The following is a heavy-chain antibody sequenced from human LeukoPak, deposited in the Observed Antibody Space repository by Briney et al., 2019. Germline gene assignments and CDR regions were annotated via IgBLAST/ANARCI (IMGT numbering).Heavy chain of an antibody. CDR3: ATPYCSSISCLDVFNM. J-gene: IGHJ3*02. D-gene: IGHD2-2*01. V-gene: IGHV4-31*03. CDR2: KYYSGSA. CDR1: GVSVSDGRYY. Sequence: PSETLSLTCSVSGVSVSDGRYYWTWIRQHPGKGLEWIGYKYYSGSAKYNPSLTSRLTISIDTSKNQFSLQLSSVTAADTATYYCATPYCSSISCLDVFNMWGQGTRVTVSS.